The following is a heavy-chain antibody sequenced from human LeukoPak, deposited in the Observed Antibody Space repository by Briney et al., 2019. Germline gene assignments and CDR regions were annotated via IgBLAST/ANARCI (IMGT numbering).Heavy chain of an antibody. CDR2: IKSNGDGGTT. V-gene: IGHV3-15*01. CDR1: GFTFSAAW. D-gene: IGHD2-2*01. J-gene: IGHJ6*04. Sequence: GGSLRLSCAGSGFTFSAAWMSWVRQAPGKGLEWVGRIKSNGDGGTTDYSAPVKGRFTISRDDSKNTLYLQMNSLKTEDTAVYYCNWIKGYCGSSRCSYYYYGMDVWGKGTTVTVSS. CDR3: NWIKGYCGSSRCSYYYYGMDV.